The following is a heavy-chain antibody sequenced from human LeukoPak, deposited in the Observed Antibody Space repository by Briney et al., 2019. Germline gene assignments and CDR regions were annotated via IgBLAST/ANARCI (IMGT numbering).Heavy chain of an antibody. J-gene: IGHJ4*02. CDR1: GGPFSGYY. CDR2: INHSGST. Sequence: SETLSLTCGVYGGPFSGYYWSWIRQPPGKGLEWIGEINHSGSTNYNPSLKSRVTISVDTSKNQFSLKLSSVTAADTAVYYCARSYYGSGRYGPHFDYWGQGTLVTVSS. V-gene: IGHV4-34*01. CDR3: ARSYYGSGRYGPHFDY. D-gene: IGHD3-10*01.